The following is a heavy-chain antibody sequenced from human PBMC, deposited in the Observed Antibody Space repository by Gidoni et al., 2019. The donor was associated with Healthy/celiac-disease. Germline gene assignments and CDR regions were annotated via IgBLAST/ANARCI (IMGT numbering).Heavy chain of an antibody. V-gene: IGHV4-30-2*01. CDR1: GGSISSGGYS. CDR2: TYHSGST. D-gene: IGHD3-10*01. CDR3: ARGGAMVRGDDWFDP. Sequence: GSGLVKPSQTLSLTCAVSGGSISSGGYSWSWIRQPPGKGLEWIGYTYHSGSTYYNPSLKSRVTISVDRSKNQFSLKLSSVTAADTAVYYCARGGAMVRGDDWFDPWGQGTLVTVSS. J-gene: IGHJ5*02.